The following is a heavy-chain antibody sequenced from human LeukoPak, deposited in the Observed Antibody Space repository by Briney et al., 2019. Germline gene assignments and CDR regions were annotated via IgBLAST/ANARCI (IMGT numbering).Heavy chain of an antibody. V-gene: IGHV1-2*02. J-gene: IGHJ4*02. CDR1: GYTFTGYY. Sequence: ASVKVSCKASGYTFTGYYMHWVRQAPGQGLEWMGWINPNSGGTNYAQKFQGRVTMTRDTSISTAYMELSRLRSDDTAVYYCARVDYGGTFANFDYWGQGTLVTVSS. CDR3: ARVDYGGTFANFDY. CDR2: INPNSGGT. D-gene: IGHD4-23*01.